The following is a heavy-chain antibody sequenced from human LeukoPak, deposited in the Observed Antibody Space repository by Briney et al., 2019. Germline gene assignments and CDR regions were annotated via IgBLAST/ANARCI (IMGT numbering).Heavy chain of an antibody. J-gene: IGHJ4*02. Sequence: SETLSLTCTVSGGSSWSWIRQPPGKGLEWIGYIYYSGNTNYNPSLKSRVTISVDTSKNQFSLKLSSVTAADTAVYYCARESGSYFNYFDYWGQGTLVTVSS. CDR3: ARESGSYFNYFDY. D-gene: IGHD1-26*01. V-gene: IGHV4-59*01. CDR2: IYYSGNT. CDR1: GGSS.